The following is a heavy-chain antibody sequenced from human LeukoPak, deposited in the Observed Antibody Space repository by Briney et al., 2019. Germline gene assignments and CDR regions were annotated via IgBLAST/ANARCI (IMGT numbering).Heavy chain of an antibody. Sequence: SETLSLTCAVSGYSLSSGYYWGWIRQPPGKGLEGIGTIYHNGNTYYNPSLKSRVTISVDTSKNQFSLKLSSVTAADTAVYYCARVRYNYGDSDYWGQGTLVTVSS. J-gene: IGHJ4*02. CDR3: ARVRYNYGDSDY. CDR1: GYSLSSGYY. CDR2: IYHNGNT. V-gene: IGHV4-38-2*01. D-gene: IGHD5-18*01.